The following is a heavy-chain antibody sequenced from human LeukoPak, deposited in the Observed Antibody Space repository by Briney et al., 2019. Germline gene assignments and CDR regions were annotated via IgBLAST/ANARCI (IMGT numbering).Heavy chain of an antibody. CDR1: GFIFSNYA. Sequence: GGSLRLSCAASGFIFSNYAMNWVRQAPGKGLEWVSSISSSSTYIYYADSVKGRFTVSRDNAKNSLYLQMNSLRAEDTAVYFCASQYTSSRIFDDWGQGTLVTVSS. D-gene: IGHD6-13*01. CDR2: ISSSSTYI. V-gene: IGHV3-21*01. CDR3: ASQYTSSRIFDD. J-gene: IGHJ4*02.